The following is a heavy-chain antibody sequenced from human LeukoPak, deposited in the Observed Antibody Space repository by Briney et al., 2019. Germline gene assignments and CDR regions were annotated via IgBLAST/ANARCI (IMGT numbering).Heavy chain of an antibody. V-gene: IGHV1-69*13. CDR3: ARDHSSSCQLLDY. D-gene: IGHD6-13*01. CDR2: IIPIFGTA. Sequence: SVKVSCKASGGTFSSYAISWVRQAPGQGLEWMGGIIPIFGTANYAQKFQGRVTITADESTSTAYMELSSLRSEDTAVYYCARDHSSSCQLLDYWGQGTLVTISS. J-gene: IGHJ4*02. CDR1: GGTFSSYA.